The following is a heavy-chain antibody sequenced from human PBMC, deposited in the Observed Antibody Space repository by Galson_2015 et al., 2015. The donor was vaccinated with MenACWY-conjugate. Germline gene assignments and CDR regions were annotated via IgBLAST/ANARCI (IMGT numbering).Heavy chain of an antibody. CDR2: IWYDGSEK. V-gene: IGHV3-33*03. Sequence: SLRLSCAASGFKFNTYGMHWVRQAPGKGLEWMAVIWYDGSEKYYADSVKGRFIISRDNSKNTVYLQMNSLRAGATALYYCFALNSVPHNWGRGTLLPVSS. CDR3: FALNSVPHN. D-gene: IGHD5/OR15-5a*01. CDR1: GFKFNTYG. J-gene: IGHJ4*01.